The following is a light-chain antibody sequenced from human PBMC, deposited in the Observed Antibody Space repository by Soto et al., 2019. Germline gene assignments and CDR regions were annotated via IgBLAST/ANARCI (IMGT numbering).Light chain of an antibody. Sequence: QSVLTQPASVSGSPGQSITISCTGTSSDVGRYNYVSWYQQHPGKAPKLMIYDVSSRPSGVSTRFSGSKSGNTASLTISGLQAEDEADYYCISYTRDTTHVFGTGTKLTVL. CDR1: SSDVGRYNY. CDR3: ISYTRDTTHV. J-gene: IGLJ1*01. V-gene: IGLV2-14*01. CDR2: DVS.